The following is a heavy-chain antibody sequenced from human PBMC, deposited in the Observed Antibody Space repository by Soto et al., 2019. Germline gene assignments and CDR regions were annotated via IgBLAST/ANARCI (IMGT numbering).Heavy chain of an antibody. CDR2: IIPIFGTA. V-gene: IGHV1-69*01. CDR3: ARARVSGYSGYDFDY. CDR1: GGTFSSYA. D-gene: IGHD5-12*01. J-gene: IGHJ4*02. Sequence: QVQLEQSGAEVKKPGSSVKVSCKASGGTFSSYAISWVRQAPGQGLEWMGGIIPIFGTANYAQKFQGRVTITADESTSTAYMELSRLRSEDRAVYYCARARVSGYSGYDFDYWGQGTLVTVSS.